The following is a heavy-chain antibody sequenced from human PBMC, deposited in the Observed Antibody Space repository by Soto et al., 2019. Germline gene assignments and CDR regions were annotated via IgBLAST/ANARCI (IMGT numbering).Heavy chain of an antibody. CDR1: GGSISSYY. V-gene: IGHV4-59*01. CDR2: IYYSGST. J-gene: IGHJ6*02. D-gene: IGHD6-13*01. CDR3: ARAAAAAGAGRLNPYYSYYYGMDV. Sequence: SETLSLTCTVSGGSISSYYWSWIRQPPGKGLEWIGYIYYSGSTNYNPSLKSRVTISVDTSKNQFSLKLSSVTAADTAVYYCARAAAAAGAGRLNPYYSYYYGMDVWGQGTTVTVSS.